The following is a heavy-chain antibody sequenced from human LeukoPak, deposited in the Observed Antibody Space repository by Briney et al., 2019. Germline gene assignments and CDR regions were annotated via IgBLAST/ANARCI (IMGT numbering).Heavy chain of an antibody. CDR2: IYNSGST. Sequence: PSETLSLTCSVSGGSISHYYGSWIRQPAGKGLEWIGRIYNSGSTNYNPSLKSRVTISVDTSKNQFSLKLRSVTAADTAVYYCARISSSNWYNERGAFDVWGQGTMVTVSS. J-gene: IGHJ3*01. V-gene: IGHV4-4*07. CDR1: GGSISHYY. CDR3: ARISSSNWYNERGAFDV. D-gene: IGHD6-13*01.